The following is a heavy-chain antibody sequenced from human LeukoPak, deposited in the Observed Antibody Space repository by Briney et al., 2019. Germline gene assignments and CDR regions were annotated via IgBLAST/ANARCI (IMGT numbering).Heavy chain of an antibody. CDR2: ISGSGGST. J-gene: IGHJ4*02. D-gene: IGHD6-19*01. CDR1: GFTFSSYA. CDR3: AKSPYIAVAGIDY. V-gene: IGHV3-23*01. Sequence: PGGSPRLSCAASGFTFSSYAMSWVRQAPGKGLEWVSAISGSGGSTYYADSVKGRFTISRDNSKNTLYLQMNSLRAEDTAVYYCAKSPYIAVAGIDYWGQGTLVTVSS.